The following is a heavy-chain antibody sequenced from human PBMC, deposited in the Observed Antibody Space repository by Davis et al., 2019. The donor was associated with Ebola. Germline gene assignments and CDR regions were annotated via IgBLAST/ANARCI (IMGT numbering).Heavy chain of an antibody. CDR1: GFTLSSHS. V-gene: IGHV3-30*02. CDR3: AKDQLTGDGASDI. Sequence: GGSLRLSCAASGFTLSSHSMNWVRQAPGKGLEWVTFIRHDGSSKYYIDSVKGRFTISRDNSKNTLYLQMNSLGTEDTAVYYCAKDQLTGDGASDIWGQGTMVTVSS. D-gene: IGHD7-27*01. CDR2: IRHDGSSK. J-gene: IGHJ3*02.